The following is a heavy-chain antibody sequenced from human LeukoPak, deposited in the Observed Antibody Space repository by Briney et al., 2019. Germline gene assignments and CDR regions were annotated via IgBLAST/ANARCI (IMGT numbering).Heavy chain of an antibody. V-gene: IGHV3-7*04. J-gene: IGHJ5*02. CDR3: ARTPRRAAGQNWFDP. Sequence: GRFTISRDNAKNSLYLQMNSLRAEDTAVYYCARTPRRAAGQNWFDPWGQGTLVTVSS. D-gene: IGHD6-13*01.